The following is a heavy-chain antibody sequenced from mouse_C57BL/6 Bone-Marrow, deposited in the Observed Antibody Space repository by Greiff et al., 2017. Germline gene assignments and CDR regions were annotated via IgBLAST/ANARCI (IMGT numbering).Heavy chain of an antibody. Sequence: EVQLQQSGAELVRPGASVKLSCTASGFNIKDDYMHWVKQRPEQGLEWIGWIDPENGDTEYASKFQGKATITADTSSNTAYLQLSSLTSEDTAVYYCTRGGLSTGDAMDYWGQGTSVTVSS. V-gene: IGHV14-4*01. CDR1: GFNIKDDY. CDR2: IDPENGDT. CDR3: TRGGLSTGDAMDY. D-gene: IGHD1-1*01. J-gene: IGHJ4*01.